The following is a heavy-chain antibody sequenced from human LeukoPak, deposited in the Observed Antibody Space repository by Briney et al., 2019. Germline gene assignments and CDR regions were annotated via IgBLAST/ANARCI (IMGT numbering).Heavy chain of an antibody. D-gene: IGHD6-19*01. CDR3: ARVGAVAAADC. V-gene: IGHV3-66*01. CDR2: IFSGDSA. Sequence: GGSLRLSCAASGFIVSSKYMSWVRQAPGKGLEWVSIIFSGDSAYYADSVKGRFTISRDNSKNTVYLQMNSLRAEDTAVYYCARVGAVAAADCWGQGTLVTVSS. CDR1: GFIVSSKY. J-gene: IGHJ4*02.